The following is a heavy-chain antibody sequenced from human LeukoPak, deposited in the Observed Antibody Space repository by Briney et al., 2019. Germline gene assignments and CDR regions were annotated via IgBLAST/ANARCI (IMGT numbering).Heavy chain of an antibody. D-gene: IGHD3-10*01. V-gene: IGHV6-1*01. CDR3: ARHRSTMVRGVINTSPYSLKSNYYYMDV. CDR2: TYYRSKWYN. Sequence: SQTLSLTCAISGDTVSNKRSAWNWIRQSPSRGLEWLGRTYYRSKWYNDYAVSVKSRITINPDTSKNQFSLKLSSVTAADTAVYYCARHRSTMVRGVINTSPYSLKSNYYYMDVWGKGTTVTISS. J-gene: IGHJ6*03. CDR1: GDTVSNKRSA.